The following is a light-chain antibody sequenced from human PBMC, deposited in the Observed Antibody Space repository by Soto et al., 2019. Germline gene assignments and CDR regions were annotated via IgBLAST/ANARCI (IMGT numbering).Light chain of an antibody. Sequence: EIIMTQSPATLSVSPGEGATLSCRTSHSISTNLAWYQHKRGQSPRLLVYGASTRATGVPARFSGSGSGAEFTLSISSLQSEDSAVYYCQQYNSWPTFGGGTKVEIK. CDR3: QQYNSWPT. CDR2: GAS. CDR1: HSISTN. V-gene: IGKV3-15*01. J-gene: IGKJ4*01.